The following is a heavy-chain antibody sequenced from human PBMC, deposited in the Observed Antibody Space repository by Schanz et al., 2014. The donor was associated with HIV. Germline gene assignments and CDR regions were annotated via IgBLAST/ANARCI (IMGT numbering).Heavy chain of an antibody. CDR3: ARGSSGGDSAAEYFRH. V-gene: IGHV4-31*03. CDR2: IYYSGNT. Sequence: QVQVQESGPGLVKPWQTLSLTCTVSGDSISSGGYYWSWIRQHPGKGLEWIGYIYYSGNTYYNPSLKSRVAISVDTSKNQFSRSLGSVTAADTAIYFCARGSSGGDSAAEYFRHWGQGTLVTVSS. J-gene: IGHJ1*01. CDR1: GDSISSGGYY. D-gene: IGHD2-21*02.